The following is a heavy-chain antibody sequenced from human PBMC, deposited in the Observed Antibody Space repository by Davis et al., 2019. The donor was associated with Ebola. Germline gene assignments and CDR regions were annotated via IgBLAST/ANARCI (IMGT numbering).Heavy chain of an antibody. Sequence: ASVKVSCKASGYTFTSYYMLWVRQAPGQSLEWLGWIRTYDGNTNYAQKLQDRVTMTTDTSTTTVFMELTNLRLDDTAMYWCARGEGAPDFWGQGTLVTVSS. D-gene: IGHD1-26*01. V-gene: IGHV1-18*04. CDR1: GYTFTSYY. J-gene: IGHJ4*02. CDR3: ARGEGAPDF. CDR2: IRTYDGNT.